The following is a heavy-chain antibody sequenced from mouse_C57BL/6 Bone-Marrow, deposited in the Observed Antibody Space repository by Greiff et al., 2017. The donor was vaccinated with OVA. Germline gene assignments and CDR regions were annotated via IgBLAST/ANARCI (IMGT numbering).Heavy chain of an antibody. V-gene: IGHV1-85*01. J-gene: IGHJ1*03. D-gene: IGHD1-1*02. CDR3: ARWEVATDV. Sequence: VQLVESGPELVKPGASVKLSCKASGYTFTSYDINWVQQRPGQGLEWIGWIYPRDGSTKYNEKFKGKATLTVDTSSSTAYMELHSLTSEDSAVYFCARWEVATDVWGTGTTVTVSS. CDR2: IYPRDGST. CDR1: GYTFTSYD.